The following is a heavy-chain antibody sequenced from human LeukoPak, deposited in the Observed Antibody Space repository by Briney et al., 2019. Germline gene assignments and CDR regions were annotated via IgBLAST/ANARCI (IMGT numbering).Heavy chain of an antibody. D-gene: IGHD2-8*02. CDR1: GYTFTGYY. CDR3: ARDPATVVYFDY. V-gene: IGHV1-2*06. J-gene: IGHJ4*02. CDR2: INPNSGDT. Sequence: ASVKVSCKASGYTFTGYYMHWARQAPGQGLEWMGRINPNSGDTVYAQKFQGRVTMTRDTSISTAYMELSSLSSDDTAVYYCARDPATVVYFDYWGQGTLVTVPS.